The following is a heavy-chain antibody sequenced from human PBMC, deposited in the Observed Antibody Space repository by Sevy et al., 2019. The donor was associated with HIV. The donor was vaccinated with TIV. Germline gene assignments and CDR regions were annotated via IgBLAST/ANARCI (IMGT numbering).Heavy chain of an antibody. CDR3: ARAPPVRSGDDSLNWFDP. D-gene: IGHD5-12*01. V-gene: IGHV4-59*01. CDR2: IYYSGST. CDR1: GGSFSGYH. Sequence: SETLSLICTVSGGSFSGYHWAWIRQTPGKGQEYIGYIYYSGSTNYNPSLKSRVTISVDTSKNQFSLRLSSVTAADTAVYYCARAPPVRSGDDSLNWFDPWGQGTLVTVSS. J-gene: IGHJ5*02.